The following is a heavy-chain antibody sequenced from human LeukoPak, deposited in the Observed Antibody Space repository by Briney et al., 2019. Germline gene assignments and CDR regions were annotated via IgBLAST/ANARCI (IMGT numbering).Heavy chain of an antibody. V-gene: IGHV4-59*01. J-gene: IGHJ5*02. Sequence: SETLSPTCTVSGGSISSYYWSWIRQPPGKGLEWIGYIYYSGSTNYNPSLKSRVTISVDTSKTQFSLKLSSVTAADTAVYYCARDSRGFDPWGQGTLVTVSS. CDR3: ARDSRGFDP. CDR1: GGSISSYY. CDR2: IYYSGST.